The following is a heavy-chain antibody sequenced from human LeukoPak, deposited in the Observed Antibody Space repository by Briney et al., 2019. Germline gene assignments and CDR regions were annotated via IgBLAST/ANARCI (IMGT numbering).Heavy chain of an antibody. CDR1: GGTFSSYA. V-gene: IGHV1-69*04. D-gene: IGHD3-10*01. CDR3: ARALWFGDMRYFDL. Sequence: SVKVSCKASGGTFSSYAISWVRQAPGQGLEWMGRIIPILGIANYAQKFQGRVTITADKSTSTAYMELSSPRSEDTAVYYCARALWFGDMRYFDLWGRGTLVTVSS. CDR2: IIPILGIA. J-gene: IGHJ2*01.